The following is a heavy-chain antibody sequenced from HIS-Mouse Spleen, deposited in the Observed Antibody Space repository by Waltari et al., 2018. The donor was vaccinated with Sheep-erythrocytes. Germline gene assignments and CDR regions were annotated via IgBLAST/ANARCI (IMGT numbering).Heavy chain of an antibody. J-gene: IGHJ3*02. D-gene: IGHD1-7*01. Sequence: EVQLVESGGGLVQPGGSLRLSCAASVFTFSSFWMSWVRQAPGKGLEWVANIKQDGSEKYYVDSVKGRFTISRDNAKNSLYLQMNSLRAEDTAVYYCARAVAGTPDAFDIWGQGTMVTVSS. CDR3: ARAVAGTPDAFDI. V-gene: IGHV3-7*01. CDR2: IKQDGSEK. CDR1: VFTFSSFW.